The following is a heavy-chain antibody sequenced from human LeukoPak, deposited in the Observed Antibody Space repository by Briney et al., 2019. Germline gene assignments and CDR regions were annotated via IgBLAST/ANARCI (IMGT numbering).Heavy chain of an antibody. J-gene: IGHJ3*02. CDR3: ARVMHFDWLSHGSGAFDI. V-gene: IGHV3-48*04. Sequence: GGSLRLSCAASGFTFSSYWMTWVRQAPGKGLEWVSYISSSGSTIYYADSVKGRFTISRDNAKNSLYLQMNSLRAEDTAVYYCARVMHFDWLSHGSGAFDIWGQGTMVTVSS. CDR1: GFTFSSYW. D-gene: IGHD3-9*01. CDR2: ISSSGSTI.